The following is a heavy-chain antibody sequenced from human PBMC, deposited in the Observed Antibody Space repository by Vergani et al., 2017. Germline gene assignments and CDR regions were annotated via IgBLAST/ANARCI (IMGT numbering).Heavy chain of an antibody. CDR2: IYTSGST. D-gene: IGHD5-12*01. CDR3: ARDLDQIVATYY. V-gene: IGHV4-39*07. Sequence: QLQLQESGPGLVKPSETLSLTCTVSGGSISSSSYYWGWIRQPPGKGLEWIGRIYTSGSTNYNPSLKSRVTISVDTSKNQFSLKLSSVTAADTAVYYCARDLDQIVATYYWGQGTLVTVSS. CDR1: GGSISSSSYY. J-gene: IGHJ4*02.